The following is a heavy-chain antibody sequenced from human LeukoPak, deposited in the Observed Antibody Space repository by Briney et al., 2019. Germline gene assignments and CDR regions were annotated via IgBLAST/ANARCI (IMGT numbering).Heavy chain of an antibody. V-gene: IGHV3-23*01. Sequence: GGSLRLSCAASGFTFSSYAMSWVRQAPGKGLEWVSAISGSGGSTYYADSVKGRFTISRDNSKNTLYLQMNSLRAEDTAVYYCAKDRWSSTSMRWFDPWGRGTLVTVSS. D-gene: IGHD2-2*01. J-gene: IGHJ5*02. CDR2: ISGSGGST. CDR1: GFTFSSYA. CDR3: AKDRWSSTSMRWFDP.